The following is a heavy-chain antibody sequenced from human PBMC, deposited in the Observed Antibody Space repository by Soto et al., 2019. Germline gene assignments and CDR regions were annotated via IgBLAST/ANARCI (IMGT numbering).Heavy chain of an antibody. CDR2: VYYSGTT. Sequence: SETLSLTCSVSGGSVSNKTYYWSWIRQPPGKRLEWIGYVYYSGTTNYNPSLKSRVTISVDLSKNQFSLRLSSVTTADTALYYCARTTAVPNTLRSRYFFDYWGQGALVTVSS. CDR3: ARTTAVPNTLRSRYFFDY. D-gene: IGHD4-17*01. J-gene: IGHJ4*02. CDR1: GGSVSNKTYY. V-gene: IGHV4-61*01.